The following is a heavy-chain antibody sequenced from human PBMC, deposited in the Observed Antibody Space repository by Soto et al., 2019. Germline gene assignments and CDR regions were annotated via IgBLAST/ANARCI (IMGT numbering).Heavy chain of an antibody. Sequence: QLHLMQSGAVVKKPGASVTVSCSASGYPVTAYYMHWVRQAPGRGLEWMGGINPATGAAKYTQTFQGRVTMTRDTSTSTVFMELSGLTSEDTAVFYCARGGGVGVAGSAAFDMWGQGTLVTVSS. V-gene: IGHV1-2*02. J-gene: IGHJ3*02. CDR1: GYPVTAYY. D-gene: IGHD3-3*01. CDR3: ARGGGVGVAGSAAFDM. CDR2: INPATGAA.